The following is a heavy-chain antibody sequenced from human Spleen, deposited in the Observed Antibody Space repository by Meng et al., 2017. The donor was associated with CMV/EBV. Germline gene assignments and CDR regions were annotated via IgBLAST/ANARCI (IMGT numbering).Heavy chain of an antibody. CDR3: AKDSRRGGIVVVPAASYYFDY. D-gene: IGHD2-2*01. V-gene: IGHV3-30*02. J-gene: IGHJ4*02. CDR2: IRYDGSNK. CDR1: GFLVSRNY. Sequence: GESLKISCAVSGFLVSRNYMSWVRQAPGKGLEWVAFIRYDGSNKYYADSVKGRFTISRDNSKNTLYLQMNSLRAEDTAVYYCAKDSRRGGIVVVPAASYYFDYWGQGTLVTVSS.